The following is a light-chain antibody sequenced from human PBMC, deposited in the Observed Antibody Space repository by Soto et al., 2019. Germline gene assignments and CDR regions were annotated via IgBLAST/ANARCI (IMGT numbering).Light chain of an antibody. J-gene: IGLJ2*01. V-gene: IGLV1-40*01. Sequence: QSVLTQPPSVSGAPGQRVTISCTGSSSNIGAGYDVHWYQQLPGTAPKLLIYVNNNRPSGVPDRFSGSKSGTSASLAISGLQPEYEADYYCQSYDNSVSSSVFGGGTKLTVL. CDR1: SSNIGAGYD. CDR3: QSYDNSVSSSV. CDR2: VNN.